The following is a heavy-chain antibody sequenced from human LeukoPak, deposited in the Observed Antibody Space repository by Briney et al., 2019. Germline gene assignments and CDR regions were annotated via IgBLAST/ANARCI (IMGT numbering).Heavy chain of an antibody. D-gene: IGHD3-22*01. J-gene: IGHJ3*02. CDR1: GFTFSDYY. V-gene: IGHV3-11*04. CDR2: ISDRGVTI. Sequence: GGSLRLSCSASGFTFSDYYMSWIRQAPGKGLEWVSYISDRGVTIFYAESVKGRFTISRDNAKNSLLLQMNSLRAEDTAMYYCARLYYDSSGYYDAFDIWGQGTMVTVSS. CDR3: ARLYYDSSGYYDAFDI.